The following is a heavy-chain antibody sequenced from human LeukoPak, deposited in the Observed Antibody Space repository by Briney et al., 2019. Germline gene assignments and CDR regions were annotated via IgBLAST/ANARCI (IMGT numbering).Heavy chain of an antibody. V-gene: IGHV3-53*01. Sequence: GGSLRLSCAASGFTVSSNYMSWVRQAPGKGLEWFSVIYSGRTTYYADSVKGRFTISRDNSKNTLYLQMNSLRAEDTAVYYCASASSGWSNFDYWGQGTLVTVSS. J-gene: IGHJ4*02. CDR2: IYSGRTT. D-gene: IGHD6-19*01. CDR1: GFTVSSNY. CDR3: ASASSGWSNFDY.